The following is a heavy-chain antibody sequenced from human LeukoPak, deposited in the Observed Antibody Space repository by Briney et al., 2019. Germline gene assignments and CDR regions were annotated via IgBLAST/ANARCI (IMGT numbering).Heavy chain of an antibody. Sequence: GGSLRLSCAASGFTFSSYWMSWVRQAPGKGLEWVANIKQDGSEKYYVDSVKGRFTISRDNAKNSLYLQMNSLRAEDTAVYYCARDWDRQPLPTHLNWFDPWGQGALVTVSS. V-gene: IGHV3-7*01. CDR2: IKQDGSEK. CDR3: ARDWDRQPLPTHLNWFDP. CDR1: GFTFSSYW. D-gene: IGHD1-26*01. J-gene: IGHJ5*02.